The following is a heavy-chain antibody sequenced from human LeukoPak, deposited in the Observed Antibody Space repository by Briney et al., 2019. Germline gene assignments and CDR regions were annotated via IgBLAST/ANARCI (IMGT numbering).Heavy chain of an antibody. J-gene: IGHJ4*02. V-gene: IGHV4-39*01. CDR3: ASPLEYRSSSVGY. CDR1: GGSISSSSYY. D-gene: IGHD6-6*01. Sequence: SETLSLTCTVSGGSISSSSYYWGWIRQPPGKGLEWIGSIYYSGSTYYNPSLKSRVTISVDTSKNQFSLKLSSVTAADTAVYYCASPLEYRSSSVGYWGQGTLVTVSS. CDR2: IYYSGST.